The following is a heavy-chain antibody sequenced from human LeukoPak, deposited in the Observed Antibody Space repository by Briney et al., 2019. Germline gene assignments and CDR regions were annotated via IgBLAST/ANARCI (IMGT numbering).Heavy chain of an antibody. CDR1: GGSINSSSYY. D-gene: IGHD2-2*01. CDR3: ARGEPAAPDYFDY. CDR2: MYYRGST. J-gene: IGHJ4*02. Sequence: SETLSLTCTVSGGSINSSSYYWGWVRQPPGKGLGWIGSMYYRGSTYYNPSLKSRVTISVDTSKNQFSLKLSSVTAADTAVYYCARGEPAAPDYFDYWGQGTLVTVSS. V-gene: IGHV4-39*07.